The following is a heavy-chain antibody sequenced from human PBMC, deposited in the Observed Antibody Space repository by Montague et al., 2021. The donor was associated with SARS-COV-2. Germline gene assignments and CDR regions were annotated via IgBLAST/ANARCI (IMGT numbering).Heavy chain of an antibody. V-gene: IGHV4-34*01. CDR1: TESFNGYY. D-gene: IGHD3-10*01. Sequence: SETLSLTCAVYTESFNGYYCTWIRQPPGGGLEWIGEISHPGSTKYNPSLKSRVSISVNTYRKQVSLRLTSVTAADTATYYCARGVYNRVLFVVSPRYYFDYWGQGNMVAVPA. J-gene: IGHJ4*02. CDR2: ISHPGST. CDR3: ARGVYNRVLFVVSPRYYFDY.